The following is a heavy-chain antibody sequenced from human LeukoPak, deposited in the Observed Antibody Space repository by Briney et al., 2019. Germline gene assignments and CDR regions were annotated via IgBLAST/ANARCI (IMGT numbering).Heavy chain of an antibody. CDR3: ARDRVTMVRGKGWFDP. V-gene: IGHV1-2*02. J-gene: IGHJ5*02. CDR1: GYTFTGYY. D-gene: IGHD3-10*01. CDR2: INPNSGGT. Sequence: ASVKVSCKASGYTFTGYYMHWVRQAPGQGLEWMGWINPNSGGTNYARKFQGRVTMTRDTSISTAYMELSRLRSDDTAVYYCARDRVTMVRGKGWFDPWGQGTLVTVSS.